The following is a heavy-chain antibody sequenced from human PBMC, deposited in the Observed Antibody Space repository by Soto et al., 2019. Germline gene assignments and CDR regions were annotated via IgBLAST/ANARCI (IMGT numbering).Heavy chain of an antibody. D-gene: IGHD1-1*01. V-gene: IGHV3-53*01. Sequence: DVQLVVSGGGLIQPGESLRLSCGAFGFTISGKKYVAWVRQAPGKGLEWVSALYDIDGSFYADSVKGRFTTSSDSSKTTVYLQMNDLRPDDTAVYYCATWHEREHAYDVWGLGTTVTVSS. CDR2: LYDIDGS. CDR1: GFTISGKKY. CDR3: ATWHEREHAYDV. J-gene: IGHJ3*01.